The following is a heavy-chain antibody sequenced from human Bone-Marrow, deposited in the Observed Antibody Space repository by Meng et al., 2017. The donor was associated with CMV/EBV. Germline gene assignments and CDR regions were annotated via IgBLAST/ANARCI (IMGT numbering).Heavy chain of an antibody. CDR2: ISYDGSDK. D-gene: IGHD6-13*01. CDR3: TRDSFPRYGSCPSGY. V-gene: IGHV3-30-3*01. CDR1: GFTFSSYA. Sequence: GGSLRLSCAASGFTFSSYAMHWVRQAPGKGLEWVAVISYDGSDKYYADSVKGRFTISRDNSKNTLFLQMNGLRAEDTSVYYCTRDSFPRYGSCPSGYWGQGTLVTVSS. J-gene: IGHJ4*02.